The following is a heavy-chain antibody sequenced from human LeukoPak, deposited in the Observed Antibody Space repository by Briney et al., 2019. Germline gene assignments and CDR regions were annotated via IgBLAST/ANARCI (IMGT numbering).Heavy chain of an antibody. J-gene: IGHJ4*02. CDR3: AKDQIGWAPGYVSGPLDQ. D-gene: IGHD6-19*01. CDR2: ISTDGNNE. V-gene: IGHV3-30*18. Sequence: GGSLRLSCAASGFTFSSYSMNWVRQAPGKGLEWVAVISTDGNNEYYANSVKGRFTISRDNSKNTVYLQMTSLRTEDTAVYYCAKDQIGWAPGYVSGPLDQWGQGTLVTVSS. CDR1: GFTFSSYS.